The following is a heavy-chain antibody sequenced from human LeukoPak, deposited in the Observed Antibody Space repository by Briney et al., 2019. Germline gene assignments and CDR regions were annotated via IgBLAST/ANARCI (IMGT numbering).Heavy chain of an antibody. CDR3: ARDRVSMVRGVNYYYYYGMDV. D-gene: IGHD3-10*01. Sequence: GGSLRLSCAASGFTFSSYSMNWVRQAPGKGLEWVSYISSSSSTIYYADSVKGRFTISRDNAKNTLYLQMNSLRAEDTAVYYCARDRVSMVRGVNYYYYYGMDVWGQGTTVTVSS. V-gene: IGHV3-48*01. J-gene: IGHJ6*02. CDR1: GFTFSSYS. CDR2: ISSSSSTI.